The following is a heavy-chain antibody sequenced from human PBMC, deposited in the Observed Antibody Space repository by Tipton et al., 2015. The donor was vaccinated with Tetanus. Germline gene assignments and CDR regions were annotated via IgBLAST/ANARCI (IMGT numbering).Heavy chain of an antibody. D-gene: IGHD2-15*01. CDR2: FYYSGST. Sequence: TLSLTCTVSGGSISSYYWSWIRQPPGKGLEWIGSFYYSGSTYYNPSLKSRVTISVDTSKNQFSLKLRPVTAADTAVYYCATSGGGHCGAKCLINFFDPWGQGTLVTVSS. V-gene: IGHV4-59*05. J-gene: IGHJ5*02. CDR1: GGSISSYY. CDR3: ATSGGGHCGAKCLINFFDP.